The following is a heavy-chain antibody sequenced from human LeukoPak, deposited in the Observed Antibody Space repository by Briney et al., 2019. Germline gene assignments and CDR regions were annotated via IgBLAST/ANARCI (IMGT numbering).Heavy chain of an antibody. Sequence: GGSLRLSCAASGFTFSSYWMHWVRQAPGKGLVWVSRINSDGSSTSYADSVKGRFTISIDNAKNTLYLQMNSLRAEDTAVYYCARYDILTGPLDYWGQGTLVTVSS. J-gene: IGHJ4*02. CDR1: GFTFSSYW. V-gene: IGHV3-74*01. CDR3: ARYDILTGPLDY. CDR2: INSDGSST. D-gene: IGHD3-9*01.